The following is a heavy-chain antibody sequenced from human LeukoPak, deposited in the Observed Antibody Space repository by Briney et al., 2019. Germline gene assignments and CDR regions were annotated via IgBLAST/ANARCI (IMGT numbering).Heavy chain of an antibody. D-gene: IGHD6-19*01. CDR2: ISYSGST. V-gene: IGHV4-59*08. CDR3: ATRSSGWYYSMDV. J-gene: IGHJ6*02. CDR1: GGSISSYY. Sequence: SETLSLTCTVSGGSISSYYWSWIRQPPGKGLEWIAYISYSGSTNYNPSLKSRVTISVDRSKNQFSLKLNSMTAADTAVYYCATRSSGWYYSMDVWGQGTTVTVSS.